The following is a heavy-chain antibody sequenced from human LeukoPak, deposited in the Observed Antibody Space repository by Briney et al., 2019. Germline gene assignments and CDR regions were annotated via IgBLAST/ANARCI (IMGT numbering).Heavy chain of an antibody. V-gene: IGHV3-33*01. CDR1: GFTFSSYG. CDR3: AREMGLNIVATFGY. CDR2: IWYDGSNK. J-gene: IGHJ4*02. D-gene: IGHD5-12*01. Sequence: GGSLRLSCAASGFTFSSYGMHWVRQAPGKGLEWVAVIWYDGSNKYYADSVKGRFTISRDYSKNTLYLQMNSLRAEDTAVYYCAREMGLNIVATFGYWGQGTLVTVSS.